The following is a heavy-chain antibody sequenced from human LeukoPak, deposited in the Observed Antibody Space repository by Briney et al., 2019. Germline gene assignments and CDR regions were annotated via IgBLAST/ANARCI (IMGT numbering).Heavy chain of an antibody. Sequence: GGSLRLSCAASGFTFSSYAMSWVRQAPGKGLEWVSAISGSGGSTYYADSVKGRFTISRDNSKDTLYLQMNSLRAEDTAVYYCAKGEQWLVLDASFDYWGQGTLVTVSS. J-gene: IGHJ4*02. CDR2: ISGSGGST. V-gene: IGHV3-23*01. D-gene: IGHD6-19*01. CDR1: GFTFSSYA. CDR3: AKGEQWLVLDASFDY.